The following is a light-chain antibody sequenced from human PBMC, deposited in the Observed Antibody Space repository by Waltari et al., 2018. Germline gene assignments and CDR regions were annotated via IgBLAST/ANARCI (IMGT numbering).Light chain of an antibody. CDR1: QSVTRY. Sequence: DIQMTQSPSTLSASVGDRVTITCRASQSVTRYLAWYQQKPGKAPKVLIWDVSSLERWVPSRFSGSGSGTEFTLTISSLQPDDFATYYCQQYDRYSAWTFGQGTKVEIK. CDR3: QQYDRYSAWT. CDR2: DVS. J-gene: IGKJ1*01. V-gene: IGKV1-5*01.